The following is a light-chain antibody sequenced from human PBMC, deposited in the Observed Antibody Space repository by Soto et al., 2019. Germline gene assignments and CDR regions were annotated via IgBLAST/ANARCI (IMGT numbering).Light chain of an antibody. V-gene: IGLV4-60*02. J-gene: IGLJ3*02. Sequence: QSVLTQSSSASASLGSSVKLTCTLSSGHSSYIIAWHQQQPGKAPRYLMKLEGSGSYNKGGGVPDRFSGSSSGADRYLTISNLQLEDEADYYCETWDSNTHTVFGGGTKLTVL. CDR2: LEGSGSY. CDR1: SGHSSYI. CDR3: ETWDSNTHTV.